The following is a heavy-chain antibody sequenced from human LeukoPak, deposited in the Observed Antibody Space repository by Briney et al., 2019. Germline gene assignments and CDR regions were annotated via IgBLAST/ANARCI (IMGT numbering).Heavy chain of an antibody. V-gene: IGHV3-74*01. Sequence: SGGSLRLSCAASAFTFSSYWMPWVRQAPGKGLVWVSRIKSDGSSTSYADSVKGRFTISRDNAKNTLYLQMNSLRAEDTAVYYCARDPPGVAGRIARYYFDYWGQGTLVTVSS. CDR2: IKSDGSST. CDR3: ARDPPGVAGRIARYYFDY. CDR1: AFTFSSYW. D-gene: IGHD6-19*01. J-gene: IGHJ4*02.